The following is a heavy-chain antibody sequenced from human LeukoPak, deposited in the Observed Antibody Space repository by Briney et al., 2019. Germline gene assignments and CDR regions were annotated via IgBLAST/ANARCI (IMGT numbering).Heavy chain of an antibody. CDR1: GFSLSTSGMC. CDR3: ARSFRYSSGWYWVDY. CDR2: IDWDDDK. D-gene: IGHD6-19*01. V-gene: IGHV2-70*11. Sequence: SGPALVKPTQTLTLTCTFSGFSLSTSGMCVSWIRQPPGKALEWLARIDWDDDKYYSTPLKTRLTISKDTSKNQVVLTMTNMDPVDTATYYCARSFRYSSGWYWVDYWGQGTLVTVSS. J-gene: IGHJ4*02.